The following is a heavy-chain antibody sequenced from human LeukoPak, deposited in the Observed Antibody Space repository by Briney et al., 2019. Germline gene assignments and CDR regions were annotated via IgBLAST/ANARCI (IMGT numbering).Heavy chain of an antibody. CDR3: AKHIYGVVSIQQ. CDR2: IRSKTDGGTT. J-gene: IGHJ1*01. D-gene: IGHD3-3*01. CDR1: GFTFRDAW. Sequence: GGSLRLSCAASGFTFRDAWMAWVRQAPGKGLEWVGRIRSKTDGGTTDYAVSVQGRFTISRDDSKNALYLQMSSLKTEDTAVYYCAKHIYGVVSIQQWGQGTLVTVSS. V-gene: IGHV3-15*01.